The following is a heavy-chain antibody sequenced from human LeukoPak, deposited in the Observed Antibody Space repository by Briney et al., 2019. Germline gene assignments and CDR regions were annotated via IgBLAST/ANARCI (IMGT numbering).Heavy chain of an antibody. J-gene: IGHJ6*03. CDR1: GGSISSSSYY. CDR2: IYYSGST. V-gene: IGHV4-39*01. CDR3: ARHSMVRDFYYYYYMDV. Sequence: PSETLSLTCTVSGGSISSSSYYWGWIRQPPGKGLEWIGSIYYSGSTYYNPSLKSRVTISVDTSKNQFSLKLSSVTAADTAVYYCARHSMVRDFYYYYYMDVWGKGTTVTVS. D-gene: IGHD3-10*01.